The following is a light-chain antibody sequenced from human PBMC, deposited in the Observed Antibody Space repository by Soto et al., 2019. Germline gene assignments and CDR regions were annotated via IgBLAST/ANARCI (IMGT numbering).Light chain of an antibody. J-gene: IGKJ1*01. CDR2: GAS. CDR1: QSVRSRY. V-gene: IGKV3-20*01. CDR3: QQYGNSRWT. Sequence: EIVLTQSPGTLSLSPGERATLSCRASQSVRSRYLAWYQQKPGQAPRLLISGASTRATGIPDRFSGSGSGTDFTLTISSLEPEDFAVYYCQQYGNSRWTFGQGTKVEIK.